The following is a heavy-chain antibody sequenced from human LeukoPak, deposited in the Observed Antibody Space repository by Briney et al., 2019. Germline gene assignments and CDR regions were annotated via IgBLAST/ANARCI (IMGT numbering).Heavy chain of an antibody. CDR2: IYYSGST. Sequence: PSETLSLTCSVSGGSISSSNYYWGWIRQPPGKGLEWIGSIYYSGSTYYNPSLKSRVTISVDTSKNQFSLKLSSVTAADTAAYYCARLIYSYGSYFDYWGQGTLVTVSS. CDR1: GGSISSSNYY. V-gene: IGHV4-39*07. D-gene: IGHD5-18*01. CDR3: ARLIYSYGSYFDY. J-gene: IGHJ4*02.